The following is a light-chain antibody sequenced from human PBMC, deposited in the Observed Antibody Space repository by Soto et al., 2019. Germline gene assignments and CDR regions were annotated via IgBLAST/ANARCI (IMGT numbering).Light chain of an antibody. CDR1: QSLLHSNGYNY. V-gene: IGKV2-28*01. Sequence: DIVMTQSPLSLPVTPGEPASISCRSSQSLLHSNGYNYLDWYLQKPGQSPQLMIYLGSNRASGVHDRFSGSGSGTDFTLKISRVEAEDVGVYYCMQALQTQDTFGGGTKVEIK. CDR2: LGS. J-gene: IGKJ4*01. CDR3: MQALQTQDT.